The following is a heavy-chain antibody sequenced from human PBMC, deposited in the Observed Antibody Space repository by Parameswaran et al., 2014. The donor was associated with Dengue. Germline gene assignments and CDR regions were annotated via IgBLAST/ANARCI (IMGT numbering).Heavy chain of an antibody. J-gene: IGHJ5*02. Sequence: SWVRQAPGQGPEWMGRIIIILGAANYAQNFQGRVTITADKSTGTAYMELRSLRPEDTAVYYCASGSGYSHGAFGNWFDP. V-gene: IGHV1-69*08. CDR2: IIIILGAA. D-gene: IGHD3-3*01. CDR3: ASGSGYSHGAFGNWFDP.